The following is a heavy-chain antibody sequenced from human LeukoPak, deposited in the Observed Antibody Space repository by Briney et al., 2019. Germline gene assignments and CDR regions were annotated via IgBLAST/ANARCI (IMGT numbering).Heavy chain of an antibody. J-gene: IGHJ6*03. CDR1: GGTFSSYA. CDR3: ARGILTGYSYYYYYYMDV. CDR2: MNPNSGNT. Sequence: ASVKVSCKASGGTFSSYAISWVRQATGQGLEWMGWMNPNSGNTGYAQKFQGRVTMTRNTSISTAYMELSSLRSEDTAVYYCARGILTGYSYYYYYYMDVWGKGTTVTISS. V-gene: IGHV1-8*02. D-gene: IGHD3-9*01.